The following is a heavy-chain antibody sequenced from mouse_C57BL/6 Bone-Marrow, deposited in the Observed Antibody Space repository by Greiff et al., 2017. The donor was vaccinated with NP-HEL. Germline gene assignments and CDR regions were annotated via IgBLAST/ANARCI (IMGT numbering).Heavy chain of an antibody. V-gene: IGHV3-6*01. CDR1: GYSITSGYY. CDR2: ISYDGSN. CDR3: ARAPPYGGNYAMDY. J-gene: IGHJ4*01. Sequence: EVKLLESGPGLVKPSQSLSLTCSVTGYSITSGYYWNWIRQFPGNKLEWMGYISYDGSNNYNPSLKNRISITRDTSKNQFFLKLNSVTTEDTATYYCARAPPYGGNYAMDYWGQGTSVTVSS. D-gene: IGHD1-1*02.